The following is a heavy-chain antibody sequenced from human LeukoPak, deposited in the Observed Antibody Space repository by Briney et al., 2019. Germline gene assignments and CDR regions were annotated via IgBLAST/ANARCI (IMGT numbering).Heavy chain of an antibody. Sequence: PSETLSLTCAVSGYSISSGYYWGWIRQPPGKGLEWIGYIYYSGSTNYNPSLKSRVTISVDTSKNQFSLKLSSVTAADTAVYYCARGHYYDSSGYSVGFYFDYWGQGTLVTVSS. CDR2: IYYSGST. V-gene: IGHV4-38-2*01. D-gene: IGHD3-22*01. CDR3: ARGHYYDSSGYSVGFYFDY. J-gene: IGHJ4*02. CDR1: GYSISSGYY.